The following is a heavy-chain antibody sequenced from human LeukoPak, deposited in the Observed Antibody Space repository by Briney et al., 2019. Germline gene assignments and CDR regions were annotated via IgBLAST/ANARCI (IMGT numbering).Heavy chain of an antibody. Sequence: GASVKVSCKASGYTFTGYYMHWVRQAPGQGLEWMGWINPNSGGTNYARKFQGRVTMTRDTSISTAYMELSRLRSDDTAVYYCARDPFLLRYFDWLFPEIWGQGTLVTVSP. CDR2: INPNSGGT. D-gene: IGHD3-9*01. CDR3: ARDPFLLRYFDWLFPEI. J-gene: IGHJ4*02. CDR1: GYTFTGYY. V-gene: IGHV1-2*02.